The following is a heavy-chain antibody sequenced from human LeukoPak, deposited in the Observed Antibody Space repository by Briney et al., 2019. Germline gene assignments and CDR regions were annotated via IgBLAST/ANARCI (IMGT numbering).Heavy chain of an antibody. J-gene: IGHJ6*02. CDR3: ASAQPGDYDFWSGYLNV. V-gene: IGHV4-61*01. Sequence: SETLSLTCTVSGGSVSSGSYYWSWIRQPPGKGLEWIGYIYYSGSTNYNPSLKSRVTISVDTSRNQFSLKLSSVTAADTAVYYCASAQPGDYDFWSGYLNVWGQGTTVTVSS. CDR1: GGSVSSGSYY. CDR2: IYYSGST. D-gene: IGHD3-3*01.